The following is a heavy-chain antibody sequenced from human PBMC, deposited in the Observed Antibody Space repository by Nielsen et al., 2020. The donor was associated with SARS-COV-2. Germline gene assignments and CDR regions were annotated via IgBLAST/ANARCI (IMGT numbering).Heavy chain of an antibody. Sequence: GESLKISCAASGFTFNIYAMAWVRRAPGRGLQWVTGVSVSGGSTYYTDSVKGRFSISRDNSKNTLFLQMHSLRVEDTAVYYCAKDGVVRGDALDLWGQGTMVTVSS. CDR2: VSVSGGST. V-gene: IGHV3-23*01. CDR3: AKDGVVRGDALDL. CDR1: GFTFNIYA. D-gene: IGHD3-10*01. J-gene: IGHJ3*01.